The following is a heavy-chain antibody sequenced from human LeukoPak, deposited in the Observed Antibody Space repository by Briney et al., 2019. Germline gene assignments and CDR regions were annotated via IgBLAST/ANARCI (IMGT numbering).Heavy chain of an antibody. CDR1: GGSISSSSYY. D-gene: IGHD1-26*01. Sequence: SETLSLTCTVSGGSISSSSYYWGWIRQPPGKGLEWIGSIYYSGSTYYNPSLKSRVTISVDTSKNQFSLQLSSVTAADTAVYYCARDSGSYQMRFDPWGQGTLVTVSS. J-gene: IGHJ5*02. CDR3: ARDSGSYQMRFDP. CDR2: IYYSGST. V-gene: IGHV4-39*07.